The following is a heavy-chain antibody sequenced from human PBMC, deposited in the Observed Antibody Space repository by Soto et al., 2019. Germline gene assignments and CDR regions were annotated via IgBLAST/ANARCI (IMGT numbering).Heavy chain of an antibody. CDR3: ARGRSRLGMDV. CDR2: ISSSSSYI. J-gene: IGHJ6*02. Sequence: GGSLRLSCAASGFTFSSYSMNWVRKAPGEGLEWVSSISSSSSYIYYADSVKGRFTISRDNAKNSLYLQMNSLRAEDTAVYYCARGRSRLGMDVWGQGTTVTVSS. V-gene: IGHV3-21*01. CDR1: GFTFSSYS. D-gene: IGHD6-25*01.